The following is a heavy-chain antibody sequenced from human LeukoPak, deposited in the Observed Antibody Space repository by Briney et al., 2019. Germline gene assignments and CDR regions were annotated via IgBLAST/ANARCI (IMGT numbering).Heavy chain of an antibody. CDR2: IGLDGAQK. CDR1: GFTFSSHS. D-gene: IGHD5-24*01. V-gene: IGHV3-7*01. J-gene: IGHJ4*02. CDR3: ARWRGLQSEFDC. Sequence: GGSLRLSCAASGFTFSSHSMGWVRQAPGKGLECVATIGLDGAQKDFVDSVKGRFTLSRDSAKNSLFLEMNRLRVEDTAVYYCARWRGLQSEFDCWGQGTLVTVSS.